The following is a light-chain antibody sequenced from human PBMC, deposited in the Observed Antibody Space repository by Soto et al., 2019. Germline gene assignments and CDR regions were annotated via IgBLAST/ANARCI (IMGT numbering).Light chain of an antibody. Sequence: DIQMTQSPSTLSASVGARVSISCRANESITNFLAWYQQRPGKAPKLLIYDASTLESGVPSRFRGSGSGTEFTLTINGLQPDDFATYYCQQYNTYSWTFGQGTKVDIK. CDR1: ESITNF. V-gene: IGKV1-5*01. CDR3: QQYNTYSWT. CDR2: DAS. J-gene: IGKJ1*01.